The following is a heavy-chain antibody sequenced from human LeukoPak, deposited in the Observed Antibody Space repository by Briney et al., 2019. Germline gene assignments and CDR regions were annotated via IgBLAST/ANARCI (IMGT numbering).Heavy chain of an antibody. D-gene: IGHD3-10*01. CDR1: GGSISSYY. CDR3: AREALWFGEYDAFDI. CDR2: IYTSGST. V-gene: IGHV4-4*07. Sequence: SETLSLTCTVSGGSISSYYWSWIRQPAGKGLEWIGRIYTSGSTNYNPSLKSRVTMSVDTFKNQFSLKLSSVTAADTAVYYCAREALWFGEYDAFDIWGQGTMVTVSS. J-gene: IGHJ3*02.